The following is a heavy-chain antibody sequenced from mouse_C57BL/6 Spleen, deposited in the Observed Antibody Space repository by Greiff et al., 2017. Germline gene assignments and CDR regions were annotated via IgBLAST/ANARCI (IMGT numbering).Heavy chain of an antibody. CDR3: ARDLIYYGNNYYAMDY. CDR1: GFTFSDYY. D-gene: IGHD2-1*01. CDR2: INYDGSST. Sequence: EVKLVESEGGLVQPGSSMKLSCTASGFTFSDYYMAWVRQVPEKGLEWVANINYDGSSTYYLDSLKSRFIISRDNANTILYLQMSSLKSEDTATYYCARDLIYYGNNYYAMDYWGQGTSVTVSS. V-gene: IGHV5-16*01. J-gene: IGHJ4*01.